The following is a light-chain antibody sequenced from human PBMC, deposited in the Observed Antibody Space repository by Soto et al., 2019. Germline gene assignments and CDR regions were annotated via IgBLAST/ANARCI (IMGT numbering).Light chain of an antibody. V-gene: IGKV3-20*01. Sequence: IVLTQSPGTLSFSPGERTTLSCRASQSISRYLAWYQQKPGQGPRLLIYGASSRATGTPDRFSGSGSGTDLTLTTNTLEPEDFALYYCPQYGSSHPTFGQGTKVDIX. CDR1: QSISRY. CDR3: PQYGSSHPT. CDR2: GAS. J-gene: IGKJ1*01.